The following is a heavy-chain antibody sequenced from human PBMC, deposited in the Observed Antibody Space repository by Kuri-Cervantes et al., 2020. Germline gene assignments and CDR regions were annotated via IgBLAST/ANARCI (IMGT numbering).Heavy chain of an antibody. V-gene: IGHV3-30*01. J-gene: IGHJ6*02. Sequence: GGSLRLSCAASGFTFSSYAMHWVRQAPGKGLEWVAVISYDGSNKYYADSVKGRFTISRDNSKNTLYLQMNSLRAEDTAVYYCAKERGACSSTSCHVPYYYYGMDVWGQGTTVTVSS. CDR1: GFTFSSYA. D-gene: IGHD2-2*01. CDR3: AKERGACSSTSCHVPYYYYGMDV. CDR2: ISYDGSNK.